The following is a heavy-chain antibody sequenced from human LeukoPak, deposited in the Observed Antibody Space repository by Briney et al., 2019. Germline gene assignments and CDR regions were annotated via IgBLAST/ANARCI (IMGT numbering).Heavy chain of an antibody. J-gene: IGHJ3*02. V-gene: IGHV3-21*01. CDR3: AREYAADALDI. D-gene: IGHD6-25*01. CDR2: ISSSSSFI. Sequence: GGPLRLSCAASGFTFSSYSMNWVRQAPGKGLEWVSSISSSSSFIYYADSVKGRFTISRDSAKNSLYLQMNSLRAEDTAVYYCAREYAADALDIWGQGRMVSVSS. CDR1: GFTFSSYS.